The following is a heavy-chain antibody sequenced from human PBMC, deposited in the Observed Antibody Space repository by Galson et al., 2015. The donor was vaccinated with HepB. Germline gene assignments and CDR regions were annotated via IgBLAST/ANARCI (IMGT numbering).Heavy chain of an antibody. V-gene: IGHV3-66*01. J-gene: IGHJ4*02. D-gene: IGHD2-21*02. Sequence: SLRLSCAASGFTVSSNYMSWVRQAPGKGLEWVSVIYSGGSTYFADSVKGRFTISRDNSKNTLYLQMNSLRAEDTAVYYCAREEAHYCGGDCYSLDYWGQGTLVTVSS. CDR2: IYSGGST. CDR1: GFTVSSNY. CDR3: AREEAHYCGGDCYSLDY.